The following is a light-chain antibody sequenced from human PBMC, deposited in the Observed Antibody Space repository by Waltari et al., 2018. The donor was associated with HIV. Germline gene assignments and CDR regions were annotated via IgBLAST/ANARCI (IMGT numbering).Light chain of an antibody. CDR2: EVS. Sequence: QSALTQPASVSGSPGQSLTLSCPGTGRDVGGYNYVSWYQHHPGKAPKLMIYEVSNRPSGVSNRFSGSKSGNTASLTISGLQAEDEADYYCSSYTSSSTYVFGTGTKVTVL. CDR3: SSYTSSSTYV. V-gene: IGLV2-14*01. J-gene: IGLJ1*01. CDR1: GRDVGGYNY.